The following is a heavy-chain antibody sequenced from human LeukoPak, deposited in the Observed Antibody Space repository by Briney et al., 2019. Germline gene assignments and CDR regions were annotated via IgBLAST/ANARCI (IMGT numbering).Heavy chain of an antibody. CDR2: IYPGDSDT. J-gene: IGHJ4*02. V-gene: IGHV5-51*01. D-gene: IGHD3-22*01. CDR3: ARLLYDYYDSSGPIGGYFDY. CDR1: GYSFTNYW. Sequence: GESLKISCKASGYSFTNYWIGWVRQMPGKGLEWMGIIYPGDSDTRYSPSFQGQVTISADKSISTAYLQWSSLKASDTAMYYCARLLYDYYDSSGPIGGYFDYWGQGTLVTVSS.